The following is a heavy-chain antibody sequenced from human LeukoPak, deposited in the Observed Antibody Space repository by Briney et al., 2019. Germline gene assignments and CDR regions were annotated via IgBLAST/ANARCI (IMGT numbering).Heavy chain of an antibody. V-gene: IGHV4-30-2*01. D-gene: IGHD2-2*01. J-gene: IGHJ4*02. CDR1: GGSISSGGYS. CDR3: ARGRYCSSTSCRNGTGFYFDY. CDR2: IYHSGST. Sequence: SETLSLTCAVSGGSISSGGYSWSWIRQPPGKGLEWIGYIYHSGSTYYNPSLKSRVTISVDTSKNQFSLKLSSVTAADTAVYYCARGRYCSSTSCRNGTGFYFDYWGQGTLVTVSS.